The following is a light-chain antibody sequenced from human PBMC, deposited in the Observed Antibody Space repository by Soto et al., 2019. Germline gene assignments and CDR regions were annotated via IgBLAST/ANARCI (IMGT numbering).Light chain of an antibody. Sequence: QSVLTQPPSVSGAPGERVIISCTGSSSNIGAGYDVHWYQQLPGTAPKLLIYGNSNRPSGVPDRFSGSKSGTSASLAITGLQAEDEADYYCPSYGSSHEVFGTGTKLTVL. CDR2: GNS. CDR1: SSNIGAGYD. V-gene: IGLV1-40*01. J-gene: IGLJ1*01. CDR3: PSYGSSHEV.